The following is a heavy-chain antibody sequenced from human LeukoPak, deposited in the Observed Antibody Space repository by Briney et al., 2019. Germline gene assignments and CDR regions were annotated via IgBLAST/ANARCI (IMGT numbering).Heavy chain of an antibody. D-gene: IGHD6-19*01. V-gene: IGHV1-69*06. CDR1: GGTFISYA. CDR2: IIPIFGTA. J-gene: IGHJ4*02. CDR3: ARQYSSGWYSD. Sequence: SVKVSCKASGGTFISYAISWVRRAPGQGLEWMGGIIPIFGTANYAQKFQGRVTITADKSTSTAYMELSSLRSEDTAVYYCARQYSSGWYSDWGQGTLVTVSS.